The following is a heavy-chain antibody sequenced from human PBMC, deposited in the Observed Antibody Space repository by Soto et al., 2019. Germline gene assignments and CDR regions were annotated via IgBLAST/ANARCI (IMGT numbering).Heavy chain of an antibody. V-gene: IGHV4-4*02. Sequence: QVQLQQSGPGLVKPSGTLSLTCAVSSGSIRSSYWWSWVRQPPGQGLEWIGETCLGGSTNYNPSLKSRVTISVDKAKNELSLQLTSVTAADTAVYYCATGRDDDYIWESYRYKARWFDPWGQGTLVTFSS. CDR1: SGSIRSSYW. D-gene: IGHD3-16*02. CDR2: TCLGGST. J-gene: IGHJ5*02. CDR3: ATGRDDDYIWESYRYKARWFDP.